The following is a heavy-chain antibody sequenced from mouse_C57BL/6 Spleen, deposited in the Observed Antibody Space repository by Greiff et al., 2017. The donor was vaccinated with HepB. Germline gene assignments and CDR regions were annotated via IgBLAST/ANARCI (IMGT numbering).Heavy chain of an antibody. CDR2: IYPGSGST. CDR1: GYTFTSYW. J-gene: IGHJ2*01. D-gene: IGHD4-1*01. CDR3: AREGGTVDY. Sequence: QVHVKQPGAELVKPGASVKMSCKASGYTFTSYWITWVKQRPGQGLEWIGDIYPGSGSTNYNEKFKSKATLTVDTSSSTAYMQLSSLTSEDSAVYYCAREGGTVDYWGQGTTLTVSS. V-gene: IGHV1-55*01.